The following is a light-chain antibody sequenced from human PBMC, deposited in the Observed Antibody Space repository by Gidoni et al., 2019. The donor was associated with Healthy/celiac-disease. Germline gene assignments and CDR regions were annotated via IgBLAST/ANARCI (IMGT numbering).Light chain of an antibody. V-gene: IGKV1-39*01. J-gene: IGKJ4*01. CDR1: QSISSY. CDR2: VPA. CDR3: QQSYSTPGT. Sequence: DSQMTQSPSSLSASVGARVTITCRASQSISSYLNWYQQKPGKAPKRLIYVPASLQSGVPSRFSASGSGTDFTLTISSLQPEDFAPFYCQQSYSTPGTFXGXTKVEIK.